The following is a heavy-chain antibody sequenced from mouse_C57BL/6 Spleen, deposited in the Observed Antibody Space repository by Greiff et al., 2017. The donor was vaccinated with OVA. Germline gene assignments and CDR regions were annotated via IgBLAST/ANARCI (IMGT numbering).Heavy chain of an antibody. D-gene: IGHD1-1*01. CDR3: ARFRIQTTVVARGTSFAY. CDR2: IYPRSGNT. J-gene: IGHJ3*01. V-gene: IGHV1-81*01. CDR1: GYTFTSYG. Sequence: QVQLQQSGAELARPGASVKLSCKASGYTFTSYGISWVKQRTGQGLEWIGEIYPRSGNTYYNEKFKGKATLTADKSSSTAYMELRSLTSEDSAVYFCARFRIQTTVVARGTSFAYWGQGTLVTVSA.